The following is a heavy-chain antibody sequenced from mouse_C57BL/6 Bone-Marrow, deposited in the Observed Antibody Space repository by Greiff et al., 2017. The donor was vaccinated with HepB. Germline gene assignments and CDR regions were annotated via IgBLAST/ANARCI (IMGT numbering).Heavy chain of an antibody. Sequence: QVQLQQSGAELVKPGASVKLSCKASGYTFTSYWMHWVKQRPGQGLEWIGMIHPNSGSTNYNEKFKSKATLTVDKSSSTAYMQLSSLTSEDSAVYYCANYYYGPYYFDYWGQGTTLTVSS. CDR1: GYTFTSYW. J-gene: IGHJ2*01. CDR2: IHPNSGST. CDR3: ANYYYGPYYFDY. D-gene: IGHD1-1*01. V-gene: IGHV1-64*01.